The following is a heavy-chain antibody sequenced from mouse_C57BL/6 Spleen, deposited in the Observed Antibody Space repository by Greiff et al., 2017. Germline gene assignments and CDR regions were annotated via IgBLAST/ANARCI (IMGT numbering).Heavy chain of an antibody. V-gene: IGHV1-64*01. CDR3: TSSSYPYWYFDV. Sequence: VQLQQPGAELVKPGASVKLSCKASGYTFTSYWMHWVKQRPGQGLEWIGMILPSSGSTNYNEKFKSKATLTVDKSSSTAYMQRSSLTSEDSAVYCCTSSSYPYWYFDVWGTGTTVTVSS. CDR2: ILPSSGST. D-gene: IGHD1-1*01. CDR1: GYTFTSYW. J-gene: IGHJ1*03.